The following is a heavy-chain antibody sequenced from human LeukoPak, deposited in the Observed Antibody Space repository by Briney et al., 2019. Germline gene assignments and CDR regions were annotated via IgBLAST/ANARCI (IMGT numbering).Heavy chain of an antibody. J-gene: IGHJ6*02. CDR2: ISYDGSNK. CDR1: GFTFGSYA. V-gene: IGHV3-30-3*01. CDR3: ARDNYYYYGMDV. Sequence: GRSLRLSCAASGFTFGSYAMHWVRQAPGKGLEWVAVISYDGSNKYYADSVKGRFTISRDNSKNTLYLQMNSLRAEDTAVYYCARDNYYYYGMDVWGQGTTVTVSS.